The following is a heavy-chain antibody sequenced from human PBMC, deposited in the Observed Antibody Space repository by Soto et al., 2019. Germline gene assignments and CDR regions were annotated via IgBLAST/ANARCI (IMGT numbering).Heavy chain of an antibody. CDR2: INAGNGNT. Sequence: QAQLVQSGAEVKKPGASVKVSCKASGYTFTSYAMHWVRQAPGQRLEWMGWINAGNGNTKYSQKFQGRVTITRDTSASTAYMELSSLRSEDTAVYYCARLVLYCSGGSCYSYFDYWGQGTLVTVSS. J-gene: IGHJ4*02. CDR3: ARLVLYCSGGSCYSYFDY. CDR1: GYTFTSYA. V-gene: IGHV1-3*01. D-gene: IGHD2-15*01.